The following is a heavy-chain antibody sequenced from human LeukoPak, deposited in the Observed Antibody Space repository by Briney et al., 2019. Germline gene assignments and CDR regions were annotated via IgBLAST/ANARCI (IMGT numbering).Heavy chain of an antibody. J-gene: IGHJ4*02. Sequence: PGGSLRLSCVVSGFTFSMYTFHWVRRAPGKGLEWVAFIRYDGSNKYYADSVKGRFTISRDNSKNTLYLQMNSLRAEDTAVYYCAKDWDYYGSGGDCYFDYWGQGTLVTVSS. CDR1: GFTFSMYT. V-gene: IGHV3-30*02. D-gene: IGHD3-10*01. CDR3: AKDWDYYGSGGDCYFDY. CDR2: IRYDGSNK.